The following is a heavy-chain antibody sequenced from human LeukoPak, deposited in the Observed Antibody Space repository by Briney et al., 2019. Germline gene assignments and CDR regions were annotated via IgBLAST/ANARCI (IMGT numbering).Heavy chain of an antibody. CDR2: INPGDSDT. CDR3: ARHRAAGGSYYYGADV. J-gene: IGHJ6*02. V-gene: IGHV5-51*01. D-gene: IGHD6-13*01. Sequence: GASLKISCKGSGSTFRNYWIAWVRQMPGKGLEWMGIINPGDSDTRYSPSFQGQVTISADESTTTAYLQWSSLKASDTAMYYCARHRAAGGSYYYGADVWGQGTTVTVSS. CDR1: GSTFRNYW.